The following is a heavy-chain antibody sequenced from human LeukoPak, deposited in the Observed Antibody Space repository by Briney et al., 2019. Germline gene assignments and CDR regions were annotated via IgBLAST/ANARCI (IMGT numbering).Heavy chain of an antibody. Sequence: GASVKVSCKASGYTFTSYGISWVRQAPGQGLEWMGWINPNSGGTNYAQKFQGRVTMTRDTSITTAYMELSRLTSDDTAVYYCARGVAARPGGHWGQGTLVTVSS. CDR2: INPNSGGT. J-gene: IGHJ4*02. V-gene: IGHV1-2*02. CDR1: GYTFTSYG. D-gene: IGHD6-6*01. CDR3: ARGVAARPGGH.